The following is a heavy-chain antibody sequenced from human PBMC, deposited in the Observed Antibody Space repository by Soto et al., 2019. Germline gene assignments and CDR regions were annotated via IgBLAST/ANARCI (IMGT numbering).Heavy chain of an antibody. J-gene: IGHJ5*02. V-gene: IGHV4-4*02. CDR3: ASGFDSDGLYNGGHP. D-gene: IGHD3-22*01. Sequence: VQLQESGPGLVKPSGTLSLTCTVSGGSISTTNWWSWVRQSPGKGLEWIGEILPIGSTNYNPSLECRVTISIDKSKNQFSLRLSSVTAADTAVYYCASGFDSDGLYNGGHPWGQGTLVSVSS. CDR1: GGSISTTNW. CDR2: ILPIGST.